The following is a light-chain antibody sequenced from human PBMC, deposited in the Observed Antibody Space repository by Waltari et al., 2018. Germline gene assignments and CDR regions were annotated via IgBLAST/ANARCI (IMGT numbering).Light chain of an antibody. CDR1: SSDVGCYTY. V-gene: IGLV2-11*01. CDR2: DIN. CDR3: CSYVGSNIYWV. Sequence: QSALPKPRSVSGSPGQSVTISCTGTSSDVGCYTYVSWYQQQPDIAPKLIIYDINKRPSGVPDRFSGSKSGNTASLTISGLQAEDEADYYCCSYVGSNIYWVFGGGTKLTVL. J-gene: IGLJ3*02.